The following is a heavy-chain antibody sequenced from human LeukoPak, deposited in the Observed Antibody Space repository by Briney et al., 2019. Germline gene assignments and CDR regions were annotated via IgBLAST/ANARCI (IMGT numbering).Heavy chain of an antibody. CDR2: ISGSGGST. CDR3: ATSTGYSSSWQTPNAY. V-gene: IGHV3-23*01. CDR1: GFTFSSYG. Sequence: GGSLRLSCAASGFTFSSYGMSWVRQAPEKGLEWVSAISGSGGSTYYTDSVKGRFTISRDNSKNTLYLQMNSLRAEDTAVYYCATSTGYSSSWQTPNAYWGQGTLVTVSS. D-gene: IGHD6-13*01. J-gene: IGHJ4*02.